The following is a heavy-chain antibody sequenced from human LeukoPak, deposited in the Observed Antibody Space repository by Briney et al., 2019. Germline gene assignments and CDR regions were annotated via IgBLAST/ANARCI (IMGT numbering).Heavy chain of an antibody. V-gene: IGHV3-23*01. Sequence: AVIISGYSTYYKDSVEGRFTVSRDNSKKTLFLEMNSLRVEDTAVYYCARGTRWFPDYFDYWGRGTLVTVSS. CDR3: ARGTRWFPDYFDY. J-gene: IGHJ4*02. CDR2: VIISGYST. D-gene: IGHD3-10*01.